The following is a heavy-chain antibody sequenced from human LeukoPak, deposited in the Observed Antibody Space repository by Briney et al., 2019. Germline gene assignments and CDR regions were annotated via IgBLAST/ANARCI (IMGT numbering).Heavy chain of an antibody. CDR3: AGDRLAVNALDI. CDR1: GGSISSHY. Sequence: SETLSLTCSVSGGSISSHYWSWIRQPPGKGLEWIGYISYIGSTNYSLSLKSRVTISVDTSKNQFSLRLSSVTAADSAVYYCAGDRLAVNALDIWGQGTMVTVSS. V-gene: IGHV4-59*11. J-gene: IGHJ3*02. CDR2: ISYIGST. D-gene: IGHD3-16*02.